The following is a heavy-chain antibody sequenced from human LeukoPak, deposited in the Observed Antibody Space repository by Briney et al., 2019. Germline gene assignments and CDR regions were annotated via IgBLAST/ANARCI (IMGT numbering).Heavy chain of an antibody. CDR2: INHSGST. Sequence: TSETLSLTCAVYGGSFSGYYWSWIRQPPGKGLEWIGEINHSGSTNYNPSLKSRVTISVDTSKNQFSLKLSSVTAADMAVYYCARGGYVWGSYRSIPHYFDYWGQGTLVTVSS. D-gene: IGHD3-16*02. V-gene: IGHV4-34*01. CDR1: GGSFSGYY. CDR3: ARGGYVWGSYRSIPHYFDY. J-gene: IGHJ4*02.